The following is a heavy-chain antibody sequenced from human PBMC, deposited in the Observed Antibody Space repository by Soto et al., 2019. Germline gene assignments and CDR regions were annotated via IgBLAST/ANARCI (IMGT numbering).Heavy chain of an antibody. J-gene: IGHJ3*02. V-gene: IGHV3-30*04. CDR1: GFTFSSYA. Sequence: GGSLRLSCAASGFTFSSYAMHWVRQAPGKGLEWVAVISYDGSNKYYADSVKGRFTISRDNSKNTLYLQMNSLRAEDTAVYYCARAREFSPGDFWSGYAFDIWGQGTMVTVSS. CDR3: ARAREFSPGDFWSGYAFDI. CDR2: ISYDGSNK. D-gene: IGHD3-3*01.